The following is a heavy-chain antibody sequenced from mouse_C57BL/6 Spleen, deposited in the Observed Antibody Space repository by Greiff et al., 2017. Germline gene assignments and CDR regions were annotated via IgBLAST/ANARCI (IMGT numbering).Heavy chain of an antibody. Sequence: LVESGAELVKPGASVKLSCKASGYTFTEYTIHWVKQRSGQGLEWIGWFYPGSGSIKYNEKFKDKATLTADKSSSTVYMELSRLTSEVSAVYFCARHEESSPVLYYFDYWGQGTTLTVSS. CDR2: FYPGSGSI. V-gene: IGHV1-62-2*01. J-gene: IGHJ2*01. CDR1: GYTFTEYT. CDR3: ARHEESSPVLYYFDY. D-gene: IGHD1-1*01.